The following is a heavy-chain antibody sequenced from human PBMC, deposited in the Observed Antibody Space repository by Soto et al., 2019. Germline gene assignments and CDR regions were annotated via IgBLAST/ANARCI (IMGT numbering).Heavy chain of an antibody. CDR2: SYYSGST. CDR3: ASHVTYYSDSRGYSVYY. V-gene: IGHV4-39*01. CDR1: GGSISSSSYY. J-gene: IGHJ4*02. D-gene: IGHD3-22*01. Sequence: PSETLSLACTVSGGSISSSSYYWGWIRQPPGKGREWSGSSYYSGSTYYNPSLKSRVTISVDASKNQFSLKLSSVTAADTAVYYCASHVTYYSDSRGYSVYYCGQRTPVTVSS.